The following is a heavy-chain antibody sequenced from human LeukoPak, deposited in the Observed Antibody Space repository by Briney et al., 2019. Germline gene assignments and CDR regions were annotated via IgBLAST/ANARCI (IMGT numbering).Heavy chain of an antibody. Sequence: PSETLSLTCTVSGGSISSYCWSWIRQPPGKGLEWIGYIYTSGSTNYNPSLKSRVTISVDTSKNQFSLKLSSVTAADTAVYYCARHGGYDFWSGYYTGSYYYYMDVWGRGTTVTVSS. V-gene: IGHV4-4*09. CDR2: IYTSGST. CDR3: ARHGGYDFWSGYYTGSYYYYMDV. CDR1: GGSISSYC. J-gene: IGHJ6*03. D-gene: IGHD3-3*01.